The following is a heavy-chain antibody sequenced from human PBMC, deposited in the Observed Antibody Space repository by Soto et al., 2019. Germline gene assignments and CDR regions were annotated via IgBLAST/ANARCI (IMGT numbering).Heavy chain of an antibody. CDR1: GYTFTGYY. CDR3: ARGAPSTVGYYYYYGMDV. Sequence: ASVKVSCKASGYTFTGYYMHWVRQAPGQGLEWMGWINPNSGGTNYAQKFQGRVTMTRDTSISTAYMELSRLRSDDTAVYYCARGAPSTVGYYYYYGMDVWGQGTTVTVSS. D-gene: IGHD2-2*01. CDR2: INPNSGGT. V-gene: IGHV1-2*02. J-gene: IGHJ6*02.